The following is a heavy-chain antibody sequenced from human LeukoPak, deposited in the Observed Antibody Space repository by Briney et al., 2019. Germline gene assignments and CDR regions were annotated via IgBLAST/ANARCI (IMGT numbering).Heavy chain of an antibody. CDR3: ASGYSGNYYVVY. Sequence: SVKVSCKASGGTFSSYAISWVRRAPGLGLEWMGGIIPIFGTANYAQKFQGRVTITTDESTSTAYMELSSLRSEDTAVYYCASGYSGNYYVVYWGQGTLVTVSS. V-gene: IGHV1-69*05. CDR1: GGTFSSYA. J-gene: IGHJ4*02. CDR2: IIPIFGTA. D-gene: IGHD5-12*01.